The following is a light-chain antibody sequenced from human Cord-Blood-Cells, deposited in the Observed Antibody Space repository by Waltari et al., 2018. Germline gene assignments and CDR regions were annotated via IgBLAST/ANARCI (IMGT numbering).Light chain of an antibody. CDR3: SSYAGSNNVV. J-gene: IGLJ2*01. CDR2: EVS. Sequence: QSALTQPPSASGSPGQSVTISCPGTSSDVGGSNFASWYQQHPGKAPKLIIYEVSKPPSGVPDRFSGSKSGNTASLTVSGLQAEDEADYYCSSYAGSNNVVFGGGTKLTVL. CDR1: SSDVGGSNF. V-gene: IGLV2-8*01.